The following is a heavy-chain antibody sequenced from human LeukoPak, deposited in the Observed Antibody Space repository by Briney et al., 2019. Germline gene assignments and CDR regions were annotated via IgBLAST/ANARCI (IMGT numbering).Heavy chain of an antibody. CDR2: FIPILGTA. J-gene: IGHJ6*04. V-gene: IGHV1-69*10. D-gene: IGHD3-3*01. Sequence: ASVKASCKASGGTFSDYALNWVRQAPGQGLEWMGVFIPILGTANFTQKFQDRVTITADISTNTVYMELSSLRSEDTAVYFCAGIPVFGVVLHQEPVWGKGTTVTVSS. CDR1: GGTFSDYA. CDR3: AGIPVFGVVLHQEPV.